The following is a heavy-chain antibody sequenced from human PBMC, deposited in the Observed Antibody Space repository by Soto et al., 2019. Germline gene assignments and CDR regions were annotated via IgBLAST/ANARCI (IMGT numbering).Heavy chain of an antibody. CDR1: GGSISSYY. Sequence: QVQLQESGPGLVKPSETLSLTCTVSGGSISSYYWSWIRQPPGKGLEWIGYIYYSGSTNYNPSLKSRVTISVATSKNPFSLKLSSVTAADTAVYYCARVRRDRLYSSGLDAFDIWGQGTMVTVSS. CDR3: ARVRRDRLYSSGLDAFDI. J-gene: IGHJ3*02. CDR2: IYYSGST. D-gene: IGHD6-19*01. V-gene: IGHV4-59*01.